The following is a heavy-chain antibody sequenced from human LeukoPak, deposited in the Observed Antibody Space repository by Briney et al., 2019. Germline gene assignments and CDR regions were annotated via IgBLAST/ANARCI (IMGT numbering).Heavy chain of an antibody. V-gene: IGHV4-61*02. CDR2: IYTSGST. CDR3: AGDGYYHHYIDI. CDR1: GGSINSGTYY. J-gene: IGHJ6*03. Sequence: PSQTLSLTCTVSGGSINSGTYYWSWIRQAAGTGLEWIGRIYTSGSTSYNPSLRSRVTISVDTSKNQFSLKLNSVTAADTAIYYCAGDGYYHHYIDIWGTGTTVTVSS. D-gene: IGHD2-8*01.